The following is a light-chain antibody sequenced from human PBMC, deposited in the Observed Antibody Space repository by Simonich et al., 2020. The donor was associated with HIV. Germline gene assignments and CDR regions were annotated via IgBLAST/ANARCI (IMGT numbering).Light chain of an antibody. V-gene: IGKV3D-20*01. CDR3: QQYGSSPFT. J-gene: IGKJ3*01. CDR1: QRVSDSF. CDR2: DAS. Sequence: EIVMTQSPATLSVSPGARATLSCRASQRVSDSFLAWYQQKPGLAPRLLIYDASSRATGTPDRFSGSGSGTDFTLTISRLEPEDFAVYYCQQYGSSPFTFGPGTKVDIK.